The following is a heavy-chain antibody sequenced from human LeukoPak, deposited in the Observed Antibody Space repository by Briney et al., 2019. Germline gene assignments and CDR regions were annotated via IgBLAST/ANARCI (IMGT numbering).Heavy chain of an antibody. V-gene: IGHV4-59*01. J-gene: IGHJ5*02. CDR2: IYYSGGT. CDR1: GGSISSDY. D-gene: IGHD6-19*01. Sequence: PSETLSPTCTVSGGSISSDYWSWIRQPPGKGLEWIGYIYYSGGTNYNPSLKSRVTISVDTSKNQFSLKLSSVTAADTAVYYCARVKHTVAVGGSNWFDPWGQGTLVTVSS. CDR3: ARVKHTVAVGGSNWFDP.